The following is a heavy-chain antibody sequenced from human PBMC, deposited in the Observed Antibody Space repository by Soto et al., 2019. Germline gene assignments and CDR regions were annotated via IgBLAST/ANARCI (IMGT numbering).Heavy chain of an antibody. J-gene: IGHJ6*02. D-gene: IGHD6-13*01. CDR2: IYYSGST. CDR3: AREKEYSSSWQSYYYYGMDV. CDR1: GGSISSGGYY. Sequence: PSETLSLTCTVSGGSISSGGYYWSWIRQHPGKGLEWIGYIYYSGSTYYNPSLKSRVTISVDTSKNQFSLKLSSVTAADTAVYYCAREKEYSSSWQSYYYYGMDVWGQGTTVTVSS. V-gene: IGHV4-31*03.